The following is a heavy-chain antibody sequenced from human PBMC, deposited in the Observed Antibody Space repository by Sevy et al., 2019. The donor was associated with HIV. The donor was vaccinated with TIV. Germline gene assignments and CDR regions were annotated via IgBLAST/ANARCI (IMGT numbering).Heavy chain of an antibody. V-gene: IGHV4-4*07. CDR3: AGAAIDTGDFEY. Sequence: SETLSLTCTVSGGSISSYYWSWIRQPSGKGLEWIGRIYTSGNTHYNPSLKSRVTMSVDTSKNQFSLNLSYVTAADTAVYYCAGAAIDTGDFEYLGQGTLVTVSS. CDR2: IYTSGNT. CDR1: GGSISSYY. J-gene: IGHJ4*02. D-gene: IGHD6-13*01.